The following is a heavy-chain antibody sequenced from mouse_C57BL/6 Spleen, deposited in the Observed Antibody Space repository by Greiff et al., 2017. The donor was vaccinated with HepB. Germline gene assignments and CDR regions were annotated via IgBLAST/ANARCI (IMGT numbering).Heavy chain of an antibody. CDR2: IYPRSGNT. J-gene: IGHJ1*03. CDR3: ARSSYYGSSWYFDV. V-gene: IGHV1-81*01. CDR1: GYTFTSYG. D-gene: IGHD1-1*01. Sequence: VQLQQSGAELARPGASVKLSCKASGYTFTSYGISWVKQRTGQGLEWIGEIYPRSGNTYYNEKFKGKATLTADKSSSTAYMALRSLTSEDSAVYFCARSSYYGSSWYFDVWGTGTTVTVSS.